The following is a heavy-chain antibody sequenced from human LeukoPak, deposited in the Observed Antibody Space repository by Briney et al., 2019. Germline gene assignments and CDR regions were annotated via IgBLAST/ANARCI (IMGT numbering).Heavy chain of an antibody. V-gene: IGHV3-21*01. CDR2: ISSGSRYI. Sequence: GGSLRLSCAASGFTFSSYSMNWVRQAPGKGLEWVSSISSGSRYIYYADSVKGRFTISRDNAENSLYLQMNSLRAEDTAVYYCARAGVGFLFGMDVWGQGTTVTVSS. CDR3: ARAGVGFLFGMDV. D-gene: IGHD2-2*03. J-gene: IGHJ6*02. CDR1: GFTFSSYS.